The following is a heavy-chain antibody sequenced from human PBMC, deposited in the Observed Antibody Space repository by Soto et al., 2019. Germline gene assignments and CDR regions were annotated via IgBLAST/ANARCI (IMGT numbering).Heavy chain of an antibody. CDR3: ATMGTPATGLYFFDY. CDR2: ISYSGST. V-gene: IGHV4-30-4*01. D-gene: IGHD2-15*01. CDR1: GGSISSGNYY. Sequence: QVQLQESGPGLVKPSQTLSLTCTVSGGSISSGNYYWSWIRQPPGKGLEWIGFISYSGSTYYSTFLKSRVTISVDTSKRQFSLNLSFVTAADTAVYYCATMGTPATGLYFFDYWGQGSLVTVSS. J-gene: IGHJ4*02.